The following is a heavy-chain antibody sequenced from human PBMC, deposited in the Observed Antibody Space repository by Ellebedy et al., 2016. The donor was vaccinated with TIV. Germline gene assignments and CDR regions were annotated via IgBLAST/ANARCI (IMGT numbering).Heavy chain of an antibody. J-gene: IGHJ3*02. CDR3: ALSSGGEAFDI. CDR1: GGSISSSNW. CDR2: IYHGGSP. V-gene: IGHV4-4*02. Sequence: SQTLSLTCAVSGGSISSSNWWSWVRQPPGKGLEWIGEIYHGGSPNYNASLKSRVTISVDKSKNQFSLRLSSVTAVDTAVYYCALSSGGEAFDIWGQGTMVTVSS. D-gene: IGHD3-22*01.